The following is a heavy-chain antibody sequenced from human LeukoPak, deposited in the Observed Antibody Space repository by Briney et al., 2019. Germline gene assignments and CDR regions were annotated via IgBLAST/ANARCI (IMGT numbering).Heavy chain of an antibody. D-gene: IGHD6-13*01. CDR1: GGSFSGYY. CDR3: ARGSPQYSSSWYSRGEFDP. J-gene: IGHJ5*02. CDR2: INHSGST. Sequence: SETLSLTCAVYGGSFSGYYWSWIRQPPGKGLEWIGEINHSGSTNYNPSLKSRVTISVDTSKNQFSLKLNSATAADTAVYYCARGSPQYSSSWYSRGEFDPWGQGTLVTVSS. V-gene: IGHV4-34*01.